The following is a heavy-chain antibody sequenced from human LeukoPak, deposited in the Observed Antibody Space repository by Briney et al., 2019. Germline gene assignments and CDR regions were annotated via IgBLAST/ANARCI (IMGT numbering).Heavy chain of an antibody. CDR1: GVSISSDY. Sequence: SETLSLTCTVSGVSISSDYWSWIRQPPGKGLEWIGDLFYSGSTNYNPSLKSRVTISVDTSKNQFSLKLSSVTAADTAVYYCARGSWPAFDIWGQGTMVTVSS. CDR3: ARGSWPAFDI. CDR2: LFYSGST. V-gene: IGHV4-59*01. J-gene: IGHJ3*02.